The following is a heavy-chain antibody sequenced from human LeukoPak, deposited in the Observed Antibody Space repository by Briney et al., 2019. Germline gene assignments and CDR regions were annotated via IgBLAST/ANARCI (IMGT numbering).Heavy chain of an antibody. J-gene: IGHJ4*02. Sequence: SETLSLTCSVSGGSINNYYWSWIRQPPGKGLEWIAYIYYSGSTNYNPSLKSRVTISVDTSKNQFSLMLSSVTAADTAVYYCARHNARLRGWIGEVGYWGQGALVTVSS. CDR2: IYYSGST. D-gene: IGHD3-10*01. CDR3: ARHNARLRGWIGEVGY. CDR1: GGSINNYY. V-gene: IGHV4-59*08.